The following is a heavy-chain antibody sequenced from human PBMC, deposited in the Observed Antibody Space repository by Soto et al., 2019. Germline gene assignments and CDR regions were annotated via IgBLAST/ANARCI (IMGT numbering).Heavy chain of an antibody. CDR1: GFSFNTYE. CDR3: ARTLPFEY. V-gene: IGHV3-48*03. CDR2: ISSSGNTM. J-gene: IGHJ4*02. D-gene: IGHD2-21*01. Sequence: AGGFLRLSCAVSGFSFNTYEMSWVRQAPGKGLEWVSYISSSGNTMYYAASVKGRFTVSRDNAKNSLYLQMTSLRADDTAVYYCARTLPFEYWGQGTQVTVSS.